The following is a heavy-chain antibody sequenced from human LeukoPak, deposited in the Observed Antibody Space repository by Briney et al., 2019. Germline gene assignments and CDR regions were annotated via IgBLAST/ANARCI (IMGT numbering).Heavy chain of an antibody. D-gene: IGHD5-12*01. CDR1: GFTFNIYA. CDR2: ISGSGSST. V-gene: IGHV3-23*01. J-gene: IGHJ4*02. CDR3: AKDQHGYDKPIDY. Sequence: GGSLRLSCAASGFTFNIYAMNWVRQASGKGLGWVSTISGSGSSTYYADSVKGRFTISRDNSKNTLYLQMNSLRAEDTAVYFCAKDQHGYDKPIDYWGQGTLVTVSS.